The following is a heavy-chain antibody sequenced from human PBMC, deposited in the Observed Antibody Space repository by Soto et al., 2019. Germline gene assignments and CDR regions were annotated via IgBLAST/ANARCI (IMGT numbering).Heavy chain of an antibody. D-gene: IGHD5-12*01. J-gene: IGHJ4*02. CDR3: VRDRGYSGYFY. CDR1: GFTLTDYY. V-gene: IGHV3-11*06. CDR2: ISTGVTFT. Sequence: GGSLRLSCAASGFTLTDYYMSWIRQAPGKGLEWVSYISTGVTFTNYADSVRGRFTISRDNAKRSVYLQMDSLRVEDTAIYYCVRDRGYSGYFYWGQGIQVTVSS.